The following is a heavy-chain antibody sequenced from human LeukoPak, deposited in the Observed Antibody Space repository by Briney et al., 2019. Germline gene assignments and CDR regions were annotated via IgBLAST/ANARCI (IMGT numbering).Heavy chain of an antibody. Sequence: SETLSLTCTVSGGSISSYYWSWIRQPPGKGLEWIGYIYYSGSTNYNPSLKSRVTISVDTSKNQFSLKLSSVTAADTAVYYCARTHRFLEWPDYWGQGTLVTVSP. V-gene: IGHV4-59*01. CDR2: IYYSGST. CDR1: GGSISSYY. D-gene: IGHD3-3*01. J-gene: IGHJ4*02. CDR3: ARTHRFLEWPDY.